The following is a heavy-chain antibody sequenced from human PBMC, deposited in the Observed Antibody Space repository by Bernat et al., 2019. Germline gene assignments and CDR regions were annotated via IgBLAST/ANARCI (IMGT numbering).Heavy chain of an antibody. J-gene: IGHJ5*02. CDR2: INPNSGGT. V-gene: IGHV1-2*04. CDR1: GYTFTGYY. CDR3: ARGNRNGQQLVSFDP. Sequence: QVQLVQSGAEVKKPGASVKVSCKASGYTFTGYYMHWVRQAPGQGLEWMGWINPNSGGTNYAQKFQGWVTMTRETSISTAYMELSRLRSDDTAVYYCARGNRNGQQLVSFDPWGQGTLVTVSS. D-gene: IGHD6-6*01.